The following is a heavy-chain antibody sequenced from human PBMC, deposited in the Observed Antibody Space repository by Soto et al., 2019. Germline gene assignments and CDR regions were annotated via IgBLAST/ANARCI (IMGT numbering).Heavy chain of an antibody. V-gene: IGHV3-23*01. CDR2: ISGSGGST. Sequence: GGSLRLSCAASGFTFSSYAMSWVRQAPGKGLEWVSAISGSGGSTYYADSVKGRFTISRDNSKNTLYLQMNSLRAEDTAVYYCAKVEDGDYEYIYYYGMDVWGQGTTVTVSS. J-gene: IGHJ6*02. D-gene: IGHD4-17*01. CDR3: AKVEDGDYEYIYYYGMDV. CDR1: GFTFSSYA.